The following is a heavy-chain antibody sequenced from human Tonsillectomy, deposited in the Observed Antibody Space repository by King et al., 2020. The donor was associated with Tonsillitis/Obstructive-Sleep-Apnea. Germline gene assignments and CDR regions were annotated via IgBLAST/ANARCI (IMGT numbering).Heavy chain of an antibody. CDR1: GFIFRSYA. J-gene: IGHJ6*02. V-gene: IGHV3-23*04. Sequence: VQLVESGGDLVQPGGSLRLSCAASGFIFRSYAMSWVRQAPGKGLEWVSAISGSGGSTYYADSVEGRFTISRDNSKNTLYLQMNSLRAEDTAVYFCAKGGETHCTNGVWSWLLDVWGQGTRVTVSS. CDR3: AKGGETHCTNGVWSWLLDV. CDR2: ISGSGGST. D-gene: IGHD2-8*01.